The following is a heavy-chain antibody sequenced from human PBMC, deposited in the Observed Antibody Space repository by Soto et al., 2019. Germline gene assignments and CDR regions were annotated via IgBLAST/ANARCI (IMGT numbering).Heavy chain of an antibody. CDR2: ISGSGGST. V-gene: IGHV3-23*01. J-gene: IGHJ3*02. D-gene: IGHD6-19*01. CDR1: GFTFSSYA. CDR3: AKEASGIAVAGTSGAFDI. Sequence: GESLKISCAASGFTFSSYAMSWVRQAPGKGLEWVSAISGSGGSTYYADSVKGRFTISRDNSKNTLYLQMNSLRAEDTAVYYCAKEASGIAVAGTSGAFDIWGQGTMVTVSS.